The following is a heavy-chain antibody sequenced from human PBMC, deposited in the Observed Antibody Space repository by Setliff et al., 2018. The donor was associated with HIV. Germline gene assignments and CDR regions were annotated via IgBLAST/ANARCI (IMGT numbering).Heavy chain of an antibody. CDR2: VDHAANT. J-gene: IGHJ4*02. D-gene: IGHD1-26*01. CDR1: GGSFTGYY. Sequence: SETLSLTCAVYGGSFTGYYWSWIRQSPGKGLEWIGEVDHAANTNYSPSLKSRVTISVDTLKNQFSLKLTSVTAADTAVYYCAREGGGYSGSYFNYPFDSWGQGTLVTVPQ. V-gene: IGHV4-34*01. CDR3: AREGGGYSGSYFNYPFDS.